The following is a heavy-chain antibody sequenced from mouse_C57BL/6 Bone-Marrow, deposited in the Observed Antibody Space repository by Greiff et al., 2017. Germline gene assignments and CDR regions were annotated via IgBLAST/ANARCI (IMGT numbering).Heavy chain of an antibody. V-gene: IGHV1-72*01. CDR3: ARQLRLRGAPSGFAY. Sequence: QVQLKQPGAELVKPGASVKLSCKASGYTFTSYWMHWVKQRPGRGLEWIGRIDPNSGGTKYNEKFKSKATLNVDKPSSTAYMQLSSLTSEDSAVYYCARQLRLRGAPSGFAYWGQGTLVTVSA. D-gene: IGHD3-2*02. CDR1: GYTFTSYW. CDR2: IDPNSGGT. J-gene: IGHJ3*01.